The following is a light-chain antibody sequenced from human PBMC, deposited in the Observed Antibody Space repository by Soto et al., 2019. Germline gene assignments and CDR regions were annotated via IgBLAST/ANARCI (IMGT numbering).Light chain of an antibody. CDR1: SSDVGGYNS. V-gene: IGLV2-14*01. J-gene: IGLJ1*01. CDR2: DVT. CDR3: SSYRTGGSYV. Sequence: QSVLTQPASVSGSPGRSIAISCTRTSSDVGGYNSVSWYQQHPGKAPKLVIYDVTSRPSGVSNRFSGSKSGNTASLTISGLQAEDEGDYYCSSYRTGGSYVFGTGTKVTVL.